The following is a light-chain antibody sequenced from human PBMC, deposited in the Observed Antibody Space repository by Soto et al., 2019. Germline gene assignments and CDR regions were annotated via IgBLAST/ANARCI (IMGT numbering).Light chain of an antibody. CDR2: EGS. J-gene: IGLJ7*01. CDR3: CSYAGSRV. CDR1: SSDVGSYNL. Sequence: QSALTQPASVSGSPGQSITISCTGTSSDVGSYNLVSWYQQHPGKAPKLMIYEGSKRPSGVSNRFSGSKSGNTASLPISGLQAEDEADYNCCSYAGSRVFGGGTQPTVL. V-gene: IGLV2-23*01.